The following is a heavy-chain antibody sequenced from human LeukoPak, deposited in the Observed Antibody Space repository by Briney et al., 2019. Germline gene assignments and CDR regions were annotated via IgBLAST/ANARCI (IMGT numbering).Heavy chain of an antibody. J-gene: IGHJ4*02. Sequence: PGRSLRLSCAASGLTFSSYGMHWVRQAPGKGLEWVAVISYDGSNKYYADSVKGRFTISRGNSKNTLYLQMNSLRAEDTAVYYCAEGPVTAVPYYFDCWGQGTLVTVSS. V-gene: IGHV3-30*18. CDR3: AEGPVTAVPYYFDC. CDR2: ISYDGSNK. CDR1: GLTFSSYG. D-gene: IGHD2-21*02.